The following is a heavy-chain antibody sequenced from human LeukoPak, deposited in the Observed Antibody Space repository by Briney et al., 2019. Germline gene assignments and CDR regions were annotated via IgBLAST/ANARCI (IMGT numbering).Heavy chain of an antibody. J-gene: IGHJ3*02. CDR2: INPSGST. V-gene: IGHV4-4*07. D-gene: IGHD3-3*01. Sequence: PSETLSLTCTVSGGSVSSYYWSWIRQPAGKGLEWIGRINPSGSTNYNPSLKSRLTMSVETSKNQFSLKLSSVTAADTAVYYCAKYYDFWSGYYDIWGQGTMVTVSS. CDR3: AKYYDFWSGYYDI. CDR1: GGSVSSYY.